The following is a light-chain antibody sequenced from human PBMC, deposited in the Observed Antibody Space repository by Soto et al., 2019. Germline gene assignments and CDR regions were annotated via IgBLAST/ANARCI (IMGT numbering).Light chain of an antibody. CDR1: SSNIGSNT. V-gene: IGLV1-44*01. CDR3: AAWDDSLNGVV. J-gene: IGLJ2*01. Sequence: QPVLTQPPSASGTPGQRVTSSCSGSSSNIGSNTVNWYQQLPGTAPKLLIYSNNQRPSGVPDRFSGSKSGTSASLAISGLQSEDEADYYCAAWDDSLNGVVLGGGTKLTVL. CDR2: SNN.